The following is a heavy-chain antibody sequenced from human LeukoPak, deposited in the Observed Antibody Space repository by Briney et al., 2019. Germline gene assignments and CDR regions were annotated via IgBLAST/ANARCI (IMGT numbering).Heavy chain of an antibody. Sequence: GGSLRLSCAASGFTVSSNYMSWVRQAPGKGLEWVSAISGSGGSTYYADSVKGRFTISRDNSKNTLYLQMNSLRAEDTAVYYCAKDNGYSSSAGWFDPWGQGTLVTVSS. J-gene: IGHJ5*02. CDR2: ISGSGGST. D-gene: IGHD6-6*01. CDR3: AKDNGYSSSAGWFDP. V-gene: IGHV3-23*01. CDR1: GFTVSSNY.